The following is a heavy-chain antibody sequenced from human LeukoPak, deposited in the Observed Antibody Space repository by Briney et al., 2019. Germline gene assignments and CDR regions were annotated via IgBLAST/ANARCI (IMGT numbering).Heavy chain of an antibody. CDR2: ISASGGAT. D-gene: IGHD5-24*01. Sequence: GGSLRLSCAVSGFTFSSHAMSWVRQAPGKGLEWVSCISASGGATWYGDSVQGRFTISRDNSKNTVFLQMNDLRADDTAIYYCAKDRHATYHYFHMDVWGKGTMVTVS. V-gene: IGHV3-23*01. J-gene: IGHJ6*03. CDR1: GFTFSSHA. CDR3: AKDRHATYHYFHMDV.